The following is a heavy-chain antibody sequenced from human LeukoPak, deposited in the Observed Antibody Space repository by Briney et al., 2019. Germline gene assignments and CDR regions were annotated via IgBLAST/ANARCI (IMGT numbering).Heavy chain of an antibody. CDR2: IYSGGST. CDR3: ARDSNYEFPYYYGMDV. V-gene: IGHV3-66*01. D-gene: IGHD4-11*01. J-gene: IGHJ6*02. CDR1: GFTVSSNY. Sequence: GGSLRLSCAASGFTVSSNYMSWVRQAPGKGLEWVSVIYSGGSTYYADSVKGRFTISRDNSKNTLYLQMNSLRAEDTAVYYCARDSNYEFPYYYGMDVWGQGTTVTVSS.